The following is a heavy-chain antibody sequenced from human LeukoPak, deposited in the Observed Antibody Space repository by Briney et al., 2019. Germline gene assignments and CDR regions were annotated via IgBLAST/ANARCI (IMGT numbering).Heavy chain of an antibody. Sequence: PGGSLRLSCAASGFTFSSYSMNWVRQGPGKGLEWVSSISSSSTYIYYADSVKGRFTISRDNAKNSLYLQMNSLRAEDTAVYYCARDRAVANDAFDIWGQGTMVTVSS. CDR1: GFTFSSYS. D-gene: IGHD6-19*01. J-gene: IGHJ3*02. CDR2: ISSSSTYI. CDR3: ARDRAVANDAFDI. V-gene: IGHV3-21*01.